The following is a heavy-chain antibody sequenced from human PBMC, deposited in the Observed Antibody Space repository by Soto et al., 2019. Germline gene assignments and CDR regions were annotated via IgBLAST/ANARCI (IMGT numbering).Heavy chain of an antibody. CDR3: ARAVVVAATPRFGYYYYYYMDV. CDR1: GFTFSSYG. J-gene: IGHJ6*03. D-gene: IGHD2-15*01. V-gene: IGHV3-33*01. Sequence: GGSLRLSCAASGFTFSSYGMHWVRQAPGKGLEWVAVIWYDGSNKYYADSVKGRFTISRDNSKNTLYLQMNSLRAEDTAVYYCARAVVVAATPRFGYYYYYYMDVWGKGTTVTVSS. CDR2: IWYDGSNK.